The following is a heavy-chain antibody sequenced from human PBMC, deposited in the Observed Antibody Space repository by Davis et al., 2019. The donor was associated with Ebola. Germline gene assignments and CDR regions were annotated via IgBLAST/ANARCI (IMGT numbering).Heavy chain of an antibody. Sequence: GESLKISCAASGFTFSSYDMHWVRQATGKGLEWVSAIGTAGDTYYPGSVKGRFTISRDNSKNTLYLQMNSLRAEDTAVYYCARVYSGYVDYWGQGTLVTVSS. CDR3: ARVYSGYVDY. D-gene: IGHD5-12*01. V-gene: IGHV3-13*01. J-gene: IGHJ4*02. CDR2: IGTAGDT. CDR1: GFTFSSYD.